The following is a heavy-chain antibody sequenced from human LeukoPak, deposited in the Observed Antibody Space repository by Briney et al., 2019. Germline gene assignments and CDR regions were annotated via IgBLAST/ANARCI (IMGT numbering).Heavy chain of an antibody. CDR3: ARVAHRTTYYFDY. Sequence: SVKVSCKASGGTFSSYAISWVRQAPGQGLEWMGGIIPIFGTANYAQKFQGRVTITADESTSTTYMELSSLRSEDTAVYYCARVAHRTTYYFDYWGQGTLVTVSS. CDR2: IIPIFGTA. J-gene: IGHJ4*02. V-gene: IGHV1-69*13. D-gene: IGHD2-2*01. CDR1: GGTFSSYA.